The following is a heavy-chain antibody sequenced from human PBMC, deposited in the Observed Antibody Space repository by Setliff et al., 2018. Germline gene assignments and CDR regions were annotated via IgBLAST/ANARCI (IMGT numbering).Heavy chain of an antibody. Sequence: KTSETLSLTCSVYGESLSNNYWSWIRQPPGKGLEWIGESNHGGSTSYHPSLKSRLTMSVDTSKNQFSLKLTSVTAADTAVYFCARDPGFHSGTWCLGDWGQGTQVTVSS. CDR3: ARDPGFHSGTWCLGD. V-gene: IGHV4-34*01. CDR1: GESLSNNY. CDR2: SNHGGST. D-gene: IGHD2-8*01. J-gene: IGHJ4*02.